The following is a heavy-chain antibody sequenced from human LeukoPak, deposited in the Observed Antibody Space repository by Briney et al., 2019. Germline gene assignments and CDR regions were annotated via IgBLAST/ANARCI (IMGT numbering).Heavy chain of an antibody. CDR3: AKTYVHYYDSSGYFFDY. D-gene: IGHD3-22*01. J-gene: IGHJ4*02. CDR1: GFTFSSYA. CDR2: ISGSGGST. Sequence: PGGSLRLSCAASGFTFSSYATSWVRQAPGKGLEWVSAISGSGGSTYYADSVKGRFTISRDNSKNTLYLQMNSLRAEDTAVYYCAKTYVHYYDSSGYFFDYWGQGTLVTVSS. V-gene: IGHV3-23*01.